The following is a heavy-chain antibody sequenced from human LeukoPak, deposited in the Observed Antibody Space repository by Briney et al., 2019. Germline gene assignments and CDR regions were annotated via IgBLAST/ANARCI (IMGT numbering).Heavy chain of an antibody. CDR3: ASSYNRWFDP. V-gene: IGHV4-39*01. J-gene: IGHJ5*02. CDR1: GGSISSSSYY. D-gene: IGHD1-14*01. CDR2: IYYSGST. Sequence: SETLSLTCTVSGGSISSSSYYWGWIRQPPGKGLEWIGSIYYSGSTYYNPSLKSRVTISVDTSKNQFSLQLNSVTPEDTAVYYCASSYNRWFDPWGQGTLVTVSS.